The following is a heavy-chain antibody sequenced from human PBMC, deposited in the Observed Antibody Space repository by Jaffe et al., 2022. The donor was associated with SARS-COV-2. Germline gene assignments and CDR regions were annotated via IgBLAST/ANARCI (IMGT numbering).Heavy chain of an antibody. CDR2: IYRDGVT. V-gene: IGHV3-53*01. D-gene: IGHD5-12*01. J-gene: IGHJ4*02. Sequence: EEQLVESGGGLIQPGGSLRLSCAASGLTVSSNYMAWVRQAPGKGLEWVSVIYRDGVTRYADSVKGRFTFSRDSSGNTVYLQMNSLRGDDTAVYYCARGRSGYGDFDFWGQGTLVTVSS. CDR3: ARGRSGYGDFDF. CDR1: GLTVSSNY.